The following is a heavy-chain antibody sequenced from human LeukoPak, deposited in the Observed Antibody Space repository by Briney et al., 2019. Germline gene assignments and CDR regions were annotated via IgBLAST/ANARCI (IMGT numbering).Heavy chain of an antibody. CDR3: AKDPPDFTAS. J-gene: IGHJ5*02. CDR2: ISGSGSDT. CDR1: GFTFSRSA. V-gene: IGHV3-23*01. D-gene: IGHD2-21*02. Sequence: PGGSLRLSFAASGFTFSRSAMSWVREAPGRGWECVSIISGSGSDTYHADTVKGRSTNSRDNFKNTLCLQMNSLRAEDTAVYYCAKDPPDFTASWGQGTLVTVSS.